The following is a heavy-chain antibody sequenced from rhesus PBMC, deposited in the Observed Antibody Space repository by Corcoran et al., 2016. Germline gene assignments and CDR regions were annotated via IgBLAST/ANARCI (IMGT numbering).Heavy chain of an antibody. CDR1: GASISSDW. D-gene: IGHD4-29*01. CDR3: TREKVASIDY. J-gene: IGHJ4*01. V-gene: IGHV4-80*01. CDR2: INGNTGST. Sequence: QVQLQESGPGLVKPSETLSLTCTVSGASISSDWWSWVRQPPGKGLEWIGEINGNTGSTNYNPSLKSRVTISKDASKKQFSLKLTSVTAADTAVYYCTREKVASIDYWGQGVLVTASS.